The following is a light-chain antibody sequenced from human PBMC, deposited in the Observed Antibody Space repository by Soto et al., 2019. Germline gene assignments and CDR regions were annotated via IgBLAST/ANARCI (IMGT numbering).Light chain of an antibody. CDR3: QQRNDWPRNS. V-gene: IGKV3-11*01. CDR1: QSIANY. J-gene: IGKJ5*01. Sequence: EIVLTQSPDTSSLSPGERATLSCRANQSIANYVAWYHQRPGQAPRLVIYGASNRATDIPARFTGSGSGTDFTLTISSLEAEDSGVYYCQQRNDWPRNSFGQGTRLEIK. CDR2: GAS.